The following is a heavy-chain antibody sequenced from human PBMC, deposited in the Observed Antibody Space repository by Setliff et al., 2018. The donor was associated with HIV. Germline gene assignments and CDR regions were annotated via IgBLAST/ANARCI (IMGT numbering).Heavy chain of an antibody. CDR1: GFTFGDYA. Sequence: GGSLRLSCTASGFTFGDYAMTWVRQAPGKGLKWVGFIRSKTYVGTTEYAASVKGRFTISRDNSKDTLYLQMSSLRVDDTAVYYCTMAPLLDSTYGVDVWGQGTAVTVSS. D-gene: IGHD2-8*01. V-gene: IGHV3-49*04. J-gene: IGHJ6*02. CDR3: TMAPLLDSTYGVDV. CDR2: IRSKTYVGTT.